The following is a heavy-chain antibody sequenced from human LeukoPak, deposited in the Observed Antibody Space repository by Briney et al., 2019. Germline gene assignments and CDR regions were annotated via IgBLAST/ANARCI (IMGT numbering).Heavy chain of an antibody. CDR1: GFTFSSYS. CDR2: ISSSSSYI. V-gene: IGHV3-21*04. D-gene: IGHD3-9*01. Sequence: GGSLRLSCAASGFTFSSYSMNWVRQAPGKGLEWVSSISSSSSYIYYADSVKGRFTISRDNSKNTLYLQMNSLRAEDTAVYYCAKDRTYYDILTGYETTTDYFDYWGQGTLVTVSS. J-gene: IGHJ4*02. CDR3: AKDRTYYDILTGYETTTDYFDY.